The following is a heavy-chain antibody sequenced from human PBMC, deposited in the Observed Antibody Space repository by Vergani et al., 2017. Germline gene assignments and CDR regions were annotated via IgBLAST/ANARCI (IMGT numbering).Heavy chain of an antibody. J-gene: IGHJ4*02. V-gene: IGHV2-5*01. Sequence: QITLKESGPTLVKPTPTLTLTCTFSGFSLSTSGVGVGWIRPPPGKALEWLALIYWNDDKPYSPALKSRLTITKDTSKNQGVLTMTNMDPVDTATYYCAAPDHQEGFDYWGQGTLVTVSS. CDR3: AAPDHQEGFDY. CDR2: IYWNDDK. CDR1: GFSLSTSGVG.